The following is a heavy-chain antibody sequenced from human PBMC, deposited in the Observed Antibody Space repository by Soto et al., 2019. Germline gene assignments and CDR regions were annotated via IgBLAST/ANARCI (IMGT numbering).Heavy chain of an antibody. V-gene: IGHV1-46*01. CDR1: GYTFTSYY. Sequence: ASVKVSCKASGYTFTSYYMHWVRQAPGQGLEWMGIINPSGGSTSYAQKFQGRVTMTRDTSTSTVYMELSSLRSEDTAVYYCARDMEPYYYDSSGYYYFQHWGQGTLVTVSS. D-gene: IGHD3-22*01. CDR3: ARDMEPYYYDSSGYYYFQH. CDR2: INPSGGST. J-gene: IGHJ1*01.